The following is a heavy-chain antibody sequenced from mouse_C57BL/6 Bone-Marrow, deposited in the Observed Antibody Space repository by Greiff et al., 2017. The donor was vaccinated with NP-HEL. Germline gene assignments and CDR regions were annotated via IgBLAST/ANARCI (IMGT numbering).Heavy chain of an antibody. CDR3: ARQYYYGSLYWYFDV. Sequence: VQLKESGGDLVKPGGSLKLSCAASGFTFSSYGMSWVRQTPDKRLEWVATISSGGSYTYYPDSVKGRFTISRDNAKNTLYLQMSSLKSEDTAMYYCARQYYYGSLYWYFDVWGTGTTVTVSS. V-gene: IGHV5-6*01. J-gene: IGHJ1*03. D-gene: IGHD1-1*01. CDR1: GFTFSSYG. CDR2: ISSGGSYT.